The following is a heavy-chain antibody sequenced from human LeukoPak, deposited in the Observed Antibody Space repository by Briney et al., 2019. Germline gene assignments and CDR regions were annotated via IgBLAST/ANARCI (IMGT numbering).Heavy chain of an antibody. D-gene: IGHD3-9*01. V-gene: IGHV3-33*06. Sequence: PGGSLRLSCAASGFTFSSYGMHWVRQAPGKGLEWVAVIWYDGSNTFYADSVKVRFTISRDNSKNTLYLQMNSLTAEDTAVYYCAKGFLTGYLYYFDYWGQGTLVTVSS. CDR2: IWYDGSNT. J-gene: IGHJ4*02. CDR3: AKGFLTGYLYYFDY. CDR1: GFTFSSYG.